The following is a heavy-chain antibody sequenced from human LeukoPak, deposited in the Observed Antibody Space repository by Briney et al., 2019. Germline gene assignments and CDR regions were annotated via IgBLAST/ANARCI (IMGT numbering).Heavy chain of an antibody. D-gene: IGHD2-2*01. J-gene: IGHJ4*02. CDR1: GGSISSYY. V-gene: IGHV4-4*07. Sequence: SETLSLTCTVSGGSISSYYWSWIRQPAGKGLEWIGRIYTSGSTNYNPSLKSRVTISVDTSKNQFSLKLSSVTAADTAVYYCARVGCSSTSCYYFDYWGQGTLVTVSS. CDR3: ARVGCSSTSCYYFDY. CDR2: IYTSGST.